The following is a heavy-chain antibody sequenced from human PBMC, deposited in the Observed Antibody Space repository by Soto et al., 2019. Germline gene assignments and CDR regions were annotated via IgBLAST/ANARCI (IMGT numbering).Heavy chain of an antibody. D-gene: IGHD1-26*01. V-gene: IGHV1-2*02. CDR3: ARVMSGTYLGHGYYFDY. CDR1: GYIFTGYY. J-gene: IGHJ4*02. CDR2: IDPNSGGT. Sequence: VASVKVSCKASGYIFTGYYIHWVRQAPGQGLEWMGWIDPNSGGTDNAQNFQGRVTMTRATSINTAYMELSRLRVDDTAVYYRARVMSGTYLGHGYYFDYWGQGTLVTVSS.